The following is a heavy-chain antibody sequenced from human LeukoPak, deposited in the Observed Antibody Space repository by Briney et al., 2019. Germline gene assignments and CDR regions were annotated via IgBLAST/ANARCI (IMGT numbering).Heavy chain of an antibody. V-gene: IGHV3-7*01. CDR2: IKQDGSEK. Sequence: GGSLRLSCATSGFTFRSHAMHWVRQSPGKGLEWVAHIKQDGSEKNYVDSVKGRFTISRDNAKNSLLLQMDGLRAEDTAVYYCARDKMTGDSYFDYWGQGILVTVSS. J-gene: IGHJ4*02. CDR1: GFTFRSHA. D-gene: IGHD7-27*01. CDR3: ARDKMTGDSYFDY.